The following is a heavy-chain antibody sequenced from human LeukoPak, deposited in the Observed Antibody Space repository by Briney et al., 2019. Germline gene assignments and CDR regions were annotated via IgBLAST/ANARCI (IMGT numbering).Heavy chain of an antibody. D-gene: IGHD2-21*01. Sequence: PGGSLRLSCAASGFTFNDHYMTWLRHSPGNGLEWLSFISGDGGDISYADSVRGRFAVSRDNARKSVFLQMSSLRVEDTAVYYCVRDITAPGDFLYFDYWGRGTLVTVSS. CDR1: GFTFNDHY. CDR2: ISGDGGDI. V-gene: IGHV3-11*01. J-gene: IGHJ4*02. CDR3: VRDITAPGDFLYFDY.